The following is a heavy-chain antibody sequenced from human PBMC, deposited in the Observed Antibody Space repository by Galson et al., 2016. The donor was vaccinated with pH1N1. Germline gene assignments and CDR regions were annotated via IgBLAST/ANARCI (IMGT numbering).Heavy chain of an antibody. J-gene: IGHJ3*02. CDR1: GGIFNNYA. CDR2: IKPLYGPA. CDR3: ARDQFGETTDAFDIWGLSFGI. V-gene: IGHV1-69*13. D-gene: IGHD3-10*01. Sequence: SVKVSCKASGGIFNNYAISWVRQAPGEGLEWMGGIKPLYGPANYAQKFQGRLTVTADGSTAYMELTGLRAEDTAVYYCARDQFGETTDAFDIWGLSFGIWGQGTMVTVSS.